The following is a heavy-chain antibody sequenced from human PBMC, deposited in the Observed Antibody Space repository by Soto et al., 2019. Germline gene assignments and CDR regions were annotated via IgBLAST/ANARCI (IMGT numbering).Heavy chain of an antibody. CDR2: ISYDGSNK. Sequence: GGSLRLSCAASGFTFSSYAMHWVRQAPGKGLEWVAVISYDGSNKYYADSVKGRFTISRDNSKNTLYLQMNSLRAEDTAVYYCARESIAVAGYYYYGMDVWGQGTTVTVSS. CDR3: ARESIAVAGYYYYGMDV. D-gene: IGHD6-19*01. CDR1: GFTFSSYA. J-gene: IGHJ6*02. V-gene: IGHV3-30-3*01.